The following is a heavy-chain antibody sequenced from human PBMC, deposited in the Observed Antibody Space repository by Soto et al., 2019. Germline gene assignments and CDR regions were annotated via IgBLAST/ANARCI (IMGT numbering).Heavy chain of an antibody. J-gene: IGHJ4*02. D-gene: IGHD4-4*01. V-gene: IGHV4-31*03. CDR3: ARVHPTVTDNYYFDY. CDR2: IYYSGST. Sequence: SETLSLTCTVSGGSISSGGYYWSWIRQHPGKGLEWIGYIYYSGSTYYNPSLKSRVTISVDTSKNQFSLKLSSVTAADTAVYYCARVHPTVTDNYYFDYWGQGTLVTVSS. CDR1: GGSISSGGYY.